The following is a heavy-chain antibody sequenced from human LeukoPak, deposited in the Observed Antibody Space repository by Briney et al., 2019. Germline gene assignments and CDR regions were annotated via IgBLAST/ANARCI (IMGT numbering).Heavy chain of an antibody. CDR1: GDSPSSYY. V-gene: IGHV4-4*07. CDR3: ARSTAKSRYYYYYYYMDV. D-gene: IGHD5-18*01. CDR2: IYTSRST. J-gene: IGHJ6*03. Sequence: SETLSLTCTVSGDSPSSYYWSWIRQPARKGLEWIGRIYTSRSTNYNPSLKSPVTMSVDTSKNQFSLKLSSVTAADTAVYYCARSTAKSRYYYYYYYMDVWGKGTTVTVSS.